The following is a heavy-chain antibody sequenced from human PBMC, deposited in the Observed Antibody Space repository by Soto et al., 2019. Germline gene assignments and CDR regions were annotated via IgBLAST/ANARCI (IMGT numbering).Heavy chain of an antibody. D-gene: IGHD5-12*01. Sequence: QVQLVQSAAEVKKPGASVKVSCTASGNTFTNHGITWVRQAPGQGLEWMGWIRPLNGKTNYAQEFQGRITMTTDTATTTVYMELSSLRSDDTAVYYCASDSNRDGYIYWFFDLWGRGTLVTVSS. CDR2: IRPLNGKT. V-gene: IGHV1-18*01. J-gene: IGHJ2*01. CDR3: ASDSNRDGYIYWFFDL. CDR1: GNTFTNHG.